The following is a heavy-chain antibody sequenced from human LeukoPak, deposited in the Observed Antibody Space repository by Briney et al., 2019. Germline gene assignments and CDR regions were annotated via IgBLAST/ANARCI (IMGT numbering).Heavy chain of an antibody. Sequence: KTSETLSLTCTVSGYSISSGYYWSWIRQPPGKGLEWIGHIYYSGSTNYNPSLKSRVTISVDTSKNQFSLKLSSVTAADTAVYYCARDNRYSYGYWFDPWGQGTLVTVSS. D-gene: IGHD5-18*01. V-gene: IGHV4-61*01. CDR2: IYYSGST. J-gene: IGHJ5*02. CDR3: ARDNRYSYGYWFDP. CDR1: GYSISSGYY.